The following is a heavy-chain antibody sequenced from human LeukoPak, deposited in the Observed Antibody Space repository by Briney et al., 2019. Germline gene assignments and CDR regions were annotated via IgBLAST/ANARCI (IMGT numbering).Heavy chain of an antibody. CDR2: MNPNSGNT. D-gene: IGHD6-19*01. Sequence: ASVKVSCKASGYTFTSYDINWVRQATRQGLEWMGWMNPNSGNTGYAQKFQGRVTMTRNTSISTAYMELSRLRSDDTAVYYCARERIAVAGLMFDYWGQGTLVTVSS. CDR3: ARERIAVAGLMFDY. V-gene: IGHV1-8*01. J-gene: IGHJ4*02. CDR1: GYTFTSYD.